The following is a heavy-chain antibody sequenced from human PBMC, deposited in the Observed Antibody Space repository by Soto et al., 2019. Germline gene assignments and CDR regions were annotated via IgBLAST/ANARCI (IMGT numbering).Heavy chain of an antibody. CDR1: GYSFSSYW. J-gene: IGHJ6*03. Sequence: PGESLKISCKGSGYSFSSYWIGWVRQMPGRGLEWMGIIYPVDSDTKYSPSFQGQVTISVDRSISTAYLQWNSLRASDTAVYYCARYLGRGYPYLQGYYYYYMDLWGKGTTVTVSS. CDR3: ARYLGRGYPYLQGYYYYYMDL. D-gene: IGHD5-18*01. CDR2: IYPVDSDT. V-gene: IGHV5-51*01.